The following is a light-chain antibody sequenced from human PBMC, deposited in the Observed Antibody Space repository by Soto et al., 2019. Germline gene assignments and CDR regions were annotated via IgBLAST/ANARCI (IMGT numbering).Light chain of an antibody. J-gene: IGKJ1*01. CDR1: QSVSSSF. Sequence: EIVLTQSPGTLSLSLGERATLSCRASQSVSSSFLAWYQQNPGQAPRLLIYGASSRATGIPDRFSGSGSGTDFTLTISRLEPEDFAVYYCQQYGSSPWTFGQGNKVEIK. V-gene: IGKV3-20*01. CDR3: QQYGSSPWT. CDR2: GAS.